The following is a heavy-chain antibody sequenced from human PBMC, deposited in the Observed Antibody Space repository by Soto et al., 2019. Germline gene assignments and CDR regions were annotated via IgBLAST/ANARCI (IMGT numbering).Heavy chain of an antibody. D-gene: IGHD4-17*01. CDR3: ATVTTVTTLLLHY. Sequence: EVQLLESGGGLVQPGGSLRLYCAASGFTFSSYAMSWVRQAPGNGLEWVSAISGSGGSTYYADSVKGRFTISRDNSKNTLYLQMNSLRAEDTAVYYCATVTTVTTLLLHYWGQGTLVTVSS. CDR1: GFTFSSYA. J-gene: IGHJ4*02. CDR2: ISGSGGST. V-gene: IGHV3-23*01.